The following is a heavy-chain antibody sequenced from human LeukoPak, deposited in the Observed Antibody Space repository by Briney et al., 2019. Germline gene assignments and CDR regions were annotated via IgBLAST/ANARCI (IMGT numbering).Heavy chain of an antibody. Sequence: SETLSLTCTVSGGSISSNNYYWGWIRQPPGKGLEWIGSIYYSGSTYNNPSLKSRVTISVDTTKNQFSLELTSVTAADTAVYYCASSPSGYWWNFDCWGQGTLVTVSS. J-gene: IGHJ4*02. CDR1: GGSISSNNYY. V-gene: IGHV4-39*01. CDR3: ASSPSGYWWNFDC. D-gene: IGHD3-22*01. CDR2: IYYSGST.